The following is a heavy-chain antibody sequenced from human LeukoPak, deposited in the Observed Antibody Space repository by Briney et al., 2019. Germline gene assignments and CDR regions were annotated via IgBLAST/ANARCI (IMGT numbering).Heavy chain of an antibody. Sequence: ASVKVSCKASGYTFTSYDINWVRQATGQGLEWMGWMNPDSGNTGYAQKFQGRVTITADESTSTAYMELSSLRSEDTAVYYCARGGSYHPFDYWGQGTLVTVSS. CDR2: MNPDSGNT. J-gene: IGHJ4*02. V-gene: IGHV1-8*03. D-gene: IGHD1-26*01. CDR1: GYTFTSYD. CDR3: ARGGSYHPFDY.